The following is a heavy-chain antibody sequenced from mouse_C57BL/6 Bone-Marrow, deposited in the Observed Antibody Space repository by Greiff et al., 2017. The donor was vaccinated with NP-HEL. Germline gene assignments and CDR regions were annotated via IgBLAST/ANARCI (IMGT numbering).Heavy chain of an antibody. CDR2: IDPSDSYT. Sequence: QVQLQQPGAELVRPGTSVKLSCKASGYTFTSYWMPWVKQRPGQGLEWIGVIDPSDSYTNYNQKFKGKATLTVDTSSSTAYMQLSSLTSEDSAVYYCARELLYFDYWGQGTTLTVSS. V-gene: IGHV1-59*01. CDR1: GYTFTSYW. J-gene: IGHJ2*01. D-gene: IGHD1-3*01. CDR3: ARELLYFDY.